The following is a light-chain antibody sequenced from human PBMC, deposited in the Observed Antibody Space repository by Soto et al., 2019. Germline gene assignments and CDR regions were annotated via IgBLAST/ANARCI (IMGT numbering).Light chain of an antibody. V-gene: IGKV1-5*01. CDR2: DAS. J-gene: IGKJ5*01. Sequence: DIQMTQSPSTLSASLGDRVTITCRASQSLNNYLAWYQQKPGKAPKLLIYDASTLERGIPSRFGGTGSGTEFTLTISSLQTDDFATYYCQQYHRSSITFGQGTRLEI. CDR1: QSLNNY. CDR3: QQYHRSSIT.